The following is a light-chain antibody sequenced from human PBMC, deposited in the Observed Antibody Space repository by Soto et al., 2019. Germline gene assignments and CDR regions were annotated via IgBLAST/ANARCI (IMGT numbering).Light chain of an antibody. V-gene: IGKV3-20*01. CDR2: GAS. CDR3: QQYGSSPWT. CDR1: QSVSSSY. J-gene: IGKJ1*01. Sequence: VLTQSPAILYLSPGERATLSCRASQSVSSSYLAWYQQKPGQAPRLLIYGASSRATGIPDRFSGSGSGTDFTLTISRLEPEDFAVYYCQQYGSSPWTFGQGTKVEIK.